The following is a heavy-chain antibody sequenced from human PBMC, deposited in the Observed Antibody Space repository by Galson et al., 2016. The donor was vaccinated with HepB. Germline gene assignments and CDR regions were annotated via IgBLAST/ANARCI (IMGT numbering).Heavy chain of an antibody. Sequence: SLRLSCAASGFTFSNHWMHWVRQVPGKGLVWVSRINGDGTSAFYADSVKDRFTVSRDNAKNTCYMQMNTLRVDGTAVYYCASKVARVSIGVYGVWGRGTMVTVSS. CDR1: GFTFSNHW. J-gene: IGHJ3*01. CDR3: ASKVARVSIGVYGV. D-gene: IGHD3-3*02. CDR2: INGDGTSA. V-gene: IGHV3-74*01.